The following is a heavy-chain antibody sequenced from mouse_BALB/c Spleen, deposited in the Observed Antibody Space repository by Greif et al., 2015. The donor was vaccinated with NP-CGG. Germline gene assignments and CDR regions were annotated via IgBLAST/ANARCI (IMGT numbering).Heavy chain of an antibody. Sequence: EVHLVESGGGLVQPGGSMKLSCAASGFTFSDAWMDWVRQSPEKGLEWVAEIRSKANNHATYYAESVKGRFTISRDDSKSSVYLQMTSLRAKDTGIYSCARIYYGNYVLGHWGQGTTLTVSS. CDR2: IRSKANNHAT. D-gene: IGHD2-1*01. CDR1: GFTFSDAW. V-gene: IGHV6-6*01. J-gene: IGHJ2*01. CDR3: ARIYYGNYVLGH.